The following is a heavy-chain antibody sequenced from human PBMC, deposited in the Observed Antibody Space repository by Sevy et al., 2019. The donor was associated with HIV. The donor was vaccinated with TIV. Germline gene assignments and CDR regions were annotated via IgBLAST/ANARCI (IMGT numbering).Heavy chain of an antibody. V-gene: IGHV5-51*01. CDR2: IYPGDSDT. CDR1: GYSFTSYW. CDR3: AGQSTGRGGGGGGRYYYYYGMDV. Sequence: GESLKISCKGSGYSFTSYWIGWVRQMPGKGLEWMGIIYPGDSDTRYSPSFQGQVTISADKSISTAYLQWSSLKASDAPMYYWAGQSTGRGGGGGGRYYYYYGMDVWGQGTTVTVSS. D-gene: IGHD1-1*01. J-gene: IGHJ6*02.